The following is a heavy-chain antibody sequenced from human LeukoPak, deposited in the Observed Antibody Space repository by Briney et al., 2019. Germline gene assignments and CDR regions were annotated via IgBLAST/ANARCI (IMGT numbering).Heavy chain of an antibody. Sequence: SETLSLTCTVSGGSISGFYWSWIRQPPGKGLEWIGYIYSSGSTNYNPSLKSLVTISVDTSKNQFSLKLSSVTAADTAVYYCARYRYDSSGVALYYFDYWGQGTLVTVSS. CDR3: ARYRYDSSGVALYYFDY. V-gene: IGHV4-59*01. CDR1: GGSISGFY. CDR2: IYSSGST. D-gene: IGHD3-22*01. J-gene: IGHJ4*02.